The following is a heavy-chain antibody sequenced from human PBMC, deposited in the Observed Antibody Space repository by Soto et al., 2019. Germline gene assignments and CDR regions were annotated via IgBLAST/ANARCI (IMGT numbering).Heavy chain of an antibody. CDR2: IYYSGST. CDR3: ARGTNYYDSSGYYYFDY. CDR1: GGSISSGGYY. D-gene: IGHD3-22*01. Sequence: SETLSLTCTVSGGSISSGGYYWSWIRQHPGKGLEWIGYIYYSGSTYYNPSLKSRVTISVDTSKNQFSLKLSSVTAAGTAVYYCARGTNYYDSSGYYYFDYWGQGTLVTVSS. V-gene: IGHV4-31*03. J-gene: IGHJ4*02.